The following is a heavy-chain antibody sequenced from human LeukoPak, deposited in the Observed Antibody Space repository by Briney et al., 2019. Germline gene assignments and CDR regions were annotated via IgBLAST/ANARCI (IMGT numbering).Heavy chain of an antibody. CDR3: TRDYHLRAH. CDR1: GFTVSSNY. V-gene: IGHV3-15*01. J-gene: IGHJ1*01. CDR2: IKSKTDGGTT. Sequence: GGSLRLSCAASGFTVSSNYMSWVRQAPGKGLEWVGRIKSKTDGGTTDYAAPVKGRFTISRDDSKNTLYLQMNSLKTEDTAVYYCTRDYHLRAHWGQGPLVTVSS.